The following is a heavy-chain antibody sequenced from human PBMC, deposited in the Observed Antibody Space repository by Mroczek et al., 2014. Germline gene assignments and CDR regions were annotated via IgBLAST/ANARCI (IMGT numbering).Heavy chain of an antibody. J-gene: IGHJ4*02. Sequence: QVQLQESGPGLVKPSQTLSLTCTVSGGSISSGSYYWSWIRQPAGKGLEWIGRIYTSGSTNYNPSLKSRVTISVDTSKNQFSLKLSSVTAADTAVYYCARDLRAAAGTHITPFDYWGQGTLVTVSS. CDR2: IYTSGST. CDR1: GGSISSGSYY. CDR3: ARDLRAAAGTHITPFDY. D-gene: IGHD6-13*01. V-gene: IGHV4-61*02.